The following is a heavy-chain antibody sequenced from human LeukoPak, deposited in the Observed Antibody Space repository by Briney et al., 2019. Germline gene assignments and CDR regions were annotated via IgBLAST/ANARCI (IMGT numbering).Heavy chain of an antibody. J-gene: IGHJ4*02. V-gene: IGHV4-4*02. CDR2: IYHSGST. CDR1: GGSISSSNW. D-gene: IGHD2-15*01. Sequence: PSETLSLTCAVSGGSISSSNWWSWVRQPPGKGLEWIGKIYHSGSTNYNPSIKSRVTISVDKSKNQFSLKLSSMTAADTAVYYCARDLCSGGSCYFDYWGQGTLVTVSS. CDR3: ARDLCSGGSCYFDY.